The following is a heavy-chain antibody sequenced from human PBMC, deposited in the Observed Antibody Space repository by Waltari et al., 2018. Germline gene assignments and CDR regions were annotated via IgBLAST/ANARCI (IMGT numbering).Heavy chain of an antibody. V-gene: IGHV4-38-2*02. CDR2: IYHSGGT. J-gene: IGHJ4*02. CDR1: GYSISSGYY. D-gene: IGHD6-13*01. Sequence: QVQLQESGPGLVKPSATLSLTCTVSGYSISSGYYWGWIRQPPGKGLEWIGSIYHSGGTYYNPSLKSRVTISVDTSKNQFSLKLSSVTAADTAVYYCANIAAAGTLDYWGQGTLVTVSS. CDR3: ANIAAAGTLDY.